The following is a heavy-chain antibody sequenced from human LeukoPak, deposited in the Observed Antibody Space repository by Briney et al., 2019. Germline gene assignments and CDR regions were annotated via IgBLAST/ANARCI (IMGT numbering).Heavy chain of an antibody. J-gene: IGHJ4*02. CDR3: AKSYSGGYYADY. D-gene: IGHD1-26*01. V-gene: IGHV1-18*01. CDR1: GYTFSDYG. CDR2: ISAYNGNT. Sequence: ASVKVSCKASGYTFSDYGISWMRQAPGQGLEWMGWISAYNGNTRYAQKVQGRVTLTTDTSTSTAYMELTSLRSDDTAVYHCAKSYSGGYYADYWGQGTLVTVSS.